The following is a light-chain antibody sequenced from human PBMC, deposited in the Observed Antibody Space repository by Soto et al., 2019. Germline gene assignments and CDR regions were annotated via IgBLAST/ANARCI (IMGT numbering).Light chain of an antibody. CDR3: VLYRGSGVSV. CDR2: STD. V-gene: IGLV8-61*01. Sequence: QTVVTQVPSLGGSPGGTVTLTCALNSGSVSTSHYPSWYLQTPGQAPRTLVYSTDSRSSWVPDRFSGSILGNKAALTITGAQTDDESDYYCVLYRGSGVSVFGGGTKVTVL. J-gene: IGLJ2*01. CDR1: SGSVSTSHY.